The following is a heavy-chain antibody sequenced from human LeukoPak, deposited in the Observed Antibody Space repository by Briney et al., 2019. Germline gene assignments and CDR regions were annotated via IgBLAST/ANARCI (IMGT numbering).Heavy chain of an antibody. J-gene: IGHJ3*02. CDR3: AREIWDYYDSSGYYGSFDI. V-gene: IGHV4-59*01. CDR1: GGSISSYY. Sequence: SETLSLTCTVSGGSISSYYWSWIRQPPGKGLEWIGYIYYNGSTNYNPSLKSRVTISVDTSKNQFSLKLSSVTAADTAVYYCAREIWDYYDSSGYYGSFDIWGRGTMVTVSS. CDR2: IYYNGST. D-gene: IGHD3-22*01.